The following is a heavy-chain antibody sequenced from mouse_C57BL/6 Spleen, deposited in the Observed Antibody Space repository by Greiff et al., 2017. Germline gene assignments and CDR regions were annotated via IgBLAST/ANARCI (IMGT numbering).Heavy chain of an antibody. Sequence: EVKLQESGAELVRPGASVKLSCTASGFNIKDDYMHWVKQRPEQGLEWIGWIDPENGDTEYASKFQGKATITADTSSNTAYLQLSSLTSEDTAVYYCTTIHYYGSSSFAYWGQGTLVTVSA. J-gene: IGHJ3*01. D-gene: IGHD1-1*01. V-gene: IGHV14-4*01. CDR2: IDPENGDT. CDR1: GFNIKDDY. CDR3: TTIHYYGSSSFAY.